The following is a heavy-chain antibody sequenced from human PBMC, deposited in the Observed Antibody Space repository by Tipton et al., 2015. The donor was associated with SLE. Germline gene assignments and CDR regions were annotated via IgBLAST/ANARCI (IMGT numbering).Heavy chain of an antibody. V-gene: IGHV4-34*01. CDR1: GGSFSSYY. J-gene: IGHJ6*03. CDR3: ARGGTLWYYYSYMDV. CDR2: IHHSGST. D-gene: IGHD3-16*01. Sequence: TLSLTCAVSGGSFSSYYWIWIRQSPGKGLEWIGEIHHSGSTTYNPSLKSRVTISVDTSKNQFSLKLSSVTAADTAVYYCARGGTLWYYYSYMDVWGKGTTVTVSS.